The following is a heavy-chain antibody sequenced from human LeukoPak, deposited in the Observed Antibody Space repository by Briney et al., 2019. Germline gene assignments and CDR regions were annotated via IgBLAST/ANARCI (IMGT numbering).Heavy chain of an antibody. CDR2: ISGSGGST. Sequence: GGSLRLSCAASGFTFSTYAMSWVRQAPGKGLEWVSAISGSGGSTYYADSVKGRFTISRDNSQNTLFLQMNSLRAEDTAVYSCAKDPRHSYGYWGQGTLVTVPS. CDR3: AKDPRHSYGY. J-gene: IGHJ4*02. CDR1: GFTFSTYA. D-gene: IGHD5-18*01. V-gene: IGHV3-23*01.